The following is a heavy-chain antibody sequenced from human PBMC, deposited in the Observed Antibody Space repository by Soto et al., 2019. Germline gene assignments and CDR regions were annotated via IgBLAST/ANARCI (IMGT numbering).Heavy chain of an antibody. V-gene: IGHV1-8*01. D-gene: IGHD2-15*01. J-gene: IGHJ5*02. CDR3: ARGCSCGSCYFGDGSLWVSDLINWFAP. CDR2: MNPNSGNT. CDR1: GYTFTSYD. Sequence: ASVKVSCKASGYTFTSYDINWVRQATGQGLEWMGWMNPNSGNTGYAQKFQGRVTMTRNTSISTAYMELSSLRSEDTAVYYCARGCSCGSCYFGDGSLWVSDLINWFAPWGQGTLVTVSS.